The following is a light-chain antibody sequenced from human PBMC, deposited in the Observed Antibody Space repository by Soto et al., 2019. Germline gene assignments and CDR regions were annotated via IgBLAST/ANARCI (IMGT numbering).Light chain of an antibody. V-gene: IGLV2-23*01. Sequence: QSALTQPASVSGSPGQSITISCTGTSSDVGSYNLVSWYQQHPGKAPKLMIYEGSKRPSGVSNRFSCSKSGNTASLTISGLQAEDEADYYCCSYAGSSYYVFGTGTKVTVL. CDR2: EGS. CDR3: CSYAGSSYYV. J-gene: IGLJ1*01. CDR1: SSDVGSYNL.